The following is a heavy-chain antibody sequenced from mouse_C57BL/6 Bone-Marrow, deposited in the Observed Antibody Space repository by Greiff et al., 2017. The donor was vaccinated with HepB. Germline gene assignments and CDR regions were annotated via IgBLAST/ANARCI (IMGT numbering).Heavy chain of an antibody. V-gene: IGHV1-26*01. J-gene: IGHJ1*03. Sequence: EVQLQQSGPELVKPGASVKISCKASGYTFTDYYMNWVKQSHGKSLEWIGDINPNNGGTSYNQKFKGKATLTVDKSSSTAYMELRSLTSEDSAVYYCARGGLLLWYFDVWGTGTTVTVSS. D-gene: IGHD3-3*01. CDR2: INPNNGGT. CDR3: ARGGLLLWYFDV. CDR1: GYTFTDYY.